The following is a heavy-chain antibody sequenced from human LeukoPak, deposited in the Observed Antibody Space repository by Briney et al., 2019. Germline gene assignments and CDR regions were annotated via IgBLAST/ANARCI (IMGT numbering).Heavy chain of an antibody. CDR1: GGSISSSSYY. J-gene: IGHJ1*01. CDR3: ARVALLEYFQH. V-gene: IGHV4-39*07. CDR2: IYYSGST. Sequence: SETLSLTCTVSGGSISSSSYYWGWIRQPPGKGLEWIGRIYYSGSTYYNPSLKSRVTISVDTSKNQFSLKLSSVTAADTAVYYCARVALLEYFQHWGQGTLVTVSS.